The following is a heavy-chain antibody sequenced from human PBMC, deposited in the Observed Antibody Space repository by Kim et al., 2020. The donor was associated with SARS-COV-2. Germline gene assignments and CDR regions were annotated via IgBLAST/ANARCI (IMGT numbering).Heavy chain of an antibody. D-gene: IGHD2-15*01. CDR3: ASGVLMGGYCSGGSCYSGGS. Sequence: RFTISRDNSKNTLYLQMNSLRAEDTAVYYCASGVLMGGYCSGGSCYSGGSWGQGTLVTVSS. J-gene: IGHJ4*02. V-gene: IGHV3-30*01.